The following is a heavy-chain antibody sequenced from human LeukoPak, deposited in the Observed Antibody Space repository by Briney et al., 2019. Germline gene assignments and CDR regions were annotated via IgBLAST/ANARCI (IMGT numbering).Heavy chain of an antibody. J-gene: IGHJ4*02. CDR2: ISGSGGST. V-gene: IGHV3-23*01. CDR3: AKDLRVLRYFDQSDY. CDR1: GFTFSSYG. D-gene: IGHD3-9*01. Sequence: GGSLRLSCAASGFTFSSYGMSWVRQAPGKGLEWVSAISGSGGSTYYADSVKGRFTISRDNSKNTLYLQMNSLRAEDTAVYYCAKDLRVLRYFDQSDYWGQGTLVTVSS.